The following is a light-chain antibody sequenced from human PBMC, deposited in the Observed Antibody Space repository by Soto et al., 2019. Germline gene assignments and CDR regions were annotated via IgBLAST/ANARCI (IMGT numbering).Light chain of an antibody. J-gene: IGKJ1*01. CDR2: KAS. CDR1: QDIGTY. CDR3: QQYNSYSWT. V-gene: IGKV1-8*01. Sequence: AIRMTQSPSSFSASTGDRVSITCRATQDIGTYLAWYQQIPGKAPKLLIYKASSLESGVPSRFSGSGSGTEFTLTISSLQPDDFATYYCQQYNSYSWTFGQGTKVDIK.